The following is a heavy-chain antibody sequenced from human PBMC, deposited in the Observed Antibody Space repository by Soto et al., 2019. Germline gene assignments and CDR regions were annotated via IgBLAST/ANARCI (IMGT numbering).Heavy chain of an antibody. CDR1: VSPFSNYS. V-gene: IGHV3-23*01. Sequence: GGSLALSFSASVSPFSNYSMMWVRQAPGKGLEWVSTIGGGGDATYYADPVEGRFTISRDNSNNTLYLQMNSLRAEDTAIYYCARDPRLELRGVDSWGQGTLVNSPQ. J-gene: IGHJ5*01. CDR3: ARDPRLELRGVDS. D-gene: IGHD1-7*01. CDR2: IGGGGDAT.